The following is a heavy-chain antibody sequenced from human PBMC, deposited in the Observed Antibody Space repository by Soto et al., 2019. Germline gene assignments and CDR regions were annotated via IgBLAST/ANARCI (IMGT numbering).Heavy chain of an antibody. CDR2: ISGSDGKT. Sequence: GGSLRLSCAASGFSFISYAMSWVRQAPGKGLEWVSTISGSDGKTFYADSVKGRFSISRDTSKNMLYLQMNNLRGDETAVYYCVRWSYLDYWGQGTRVTVYS. CDR3: VRWSYLDY. CDR1: GFSFISYA. J-gene: IGHJ4*02. D-gene: IGHD3-3*01. V-gene: IGHV3-23*01.